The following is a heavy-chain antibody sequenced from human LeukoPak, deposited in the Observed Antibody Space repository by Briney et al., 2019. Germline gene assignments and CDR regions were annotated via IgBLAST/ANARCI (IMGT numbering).Heavy chain of an antibody. CDR1: GFTFSIYA. CDR3: AKDYSGSWYYFDY. V-gene: IGHV3-23*01. CDR2: ISSGGRT. Sequence: PGGSLRLSCAASGFTFSIYAMTWVRHTPGKGLEWVSTISSGGRTYYADSVKGRFTISRDNSKNTLYLHMNSLRAGDTVLYYRAKDYSGSWYYFDYWGHGTLVTVSS. D-gene: IGHD6-13*01. J-gene: IGHJ4*01.